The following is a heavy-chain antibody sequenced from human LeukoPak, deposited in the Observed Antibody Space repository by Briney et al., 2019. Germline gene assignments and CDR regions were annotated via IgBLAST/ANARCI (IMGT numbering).Heavy chain of an antibody. Sequence: PSETLSLTCTVSGDSISSYHWSWIRQPPGKGLEWIGYISYSGSTNYNPSLKSRVTISVDTSKNQFSLKLSSVTAADTAVYYCARVGRGDHTWGSYYFDHWGQGTLDTVSS. D-gene: IGHD3-16*01. J-gene: IGHJ4*02. CDR2: ISYSGST. CDR1: GDSISSYH. V-gene: IGHV4-59*01. CDR3: ARVGRGDHTWGSYYFDH.